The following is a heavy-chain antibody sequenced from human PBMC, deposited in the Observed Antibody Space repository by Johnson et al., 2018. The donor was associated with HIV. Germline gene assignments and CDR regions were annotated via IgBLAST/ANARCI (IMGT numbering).Heavy chain of an antibody. J-gene: IGHJ3*02. CDR1: GFTFSTNW. Sequence: VQLVESGGGLVQPGGSLRLSCVGSGFTFSTNWMHWVRQAPGKGLEWVSAISGSGGSTYYADSVKGRVTISRDNSKNTLYLQINSLRPEDTAVYYCARLPSGYSRDDLDIWGQGTMVTVSS. V-gene: IGHV3-23*04. CDR2: ISGSGGST. CDR3: ARLPSGYSRDDLDI. D-gene: IGHD5-18*01.